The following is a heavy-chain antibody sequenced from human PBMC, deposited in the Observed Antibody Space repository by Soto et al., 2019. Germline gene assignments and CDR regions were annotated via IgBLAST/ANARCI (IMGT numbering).Heavy chain of an antibody. D-gene: IGHD3-10*01. CDR1: GFTFSDFY. Sequence: SLRLSCAASGFTFSDFYMTWIRQAPGKGLEWLSYISNSGSTIYYSDSVKGRFTISRDNAKKSLYLQMNSLRDEDTAVYYCARETGYYGSGSLVYWGQGTLVTVSS. V-gene: IGHV3-11*04. CDR3: ARETGYYGSGSLVY. CDR2: ISNSGSTI. J-gene: IGHJ4*02.